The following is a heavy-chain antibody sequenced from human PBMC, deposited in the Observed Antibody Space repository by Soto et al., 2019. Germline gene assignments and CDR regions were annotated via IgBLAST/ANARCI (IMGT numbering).Heavy chain of an antibody. CDR1: GFTFSSYS. V-gene: IGHV3-48*02. J-gene: IGHJ4*02. Sequence: GGSLRLSCAASGFTFSSYSMNWVRQAPGKGLEWVSYIGRSTINKHYADSVKGRFTISRDNAKNSLYLQMNSLRDEDTAVYYCARDHDSSGDPTFDYWGKGTLVTVSS. CDR3: ARDHDSSGDPTFDY. CDR2: IGRSTINK. D-gene: IGHD3-22*01.